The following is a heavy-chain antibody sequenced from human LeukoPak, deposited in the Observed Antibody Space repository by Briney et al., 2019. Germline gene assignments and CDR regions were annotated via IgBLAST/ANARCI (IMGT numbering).Heavy chain of an antibody. CDR1: GFTFTSYE. Sequence: GGSLRLSCAASGFTFTSYEMNWVRQAPGKGLEWVSYISSTGTTISYADSVRGRFTISRDNAKTSLYLQMSSLRAEDTAVYYCARALPSTYYYFDYWGQGTLVTVSS. CDR3: ARALPSTYYYFDY. J-gene: IGHJ4*02. CDR2: ISSTGTTI. V-gene: IGHV3-48*03. D-gene: IGHD2-2*01.